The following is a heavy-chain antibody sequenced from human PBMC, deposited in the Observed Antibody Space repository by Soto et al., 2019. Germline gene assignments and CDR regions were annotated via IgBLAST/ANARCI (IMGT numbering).Heavy chain of an antibody. CDR1: GFTFSSYA. Sequence: GSLRLSCAASGFTFSSYAMSCVRQAPGKGLEWVSAISGSGGSTYYADSVKGRFTISRDNSKNTLYLQMNSLRAEDTAVYYCAKDGIRCSSTSCYYGYWGQGTLVTVSS. J-gene: IGHJ4*02. CDR3: AKDGIRCSSTSCYYGY. CDR2: ISGSGGST. D-gene: IGHD2-2*01. V-gene: IGHV3-23*01.